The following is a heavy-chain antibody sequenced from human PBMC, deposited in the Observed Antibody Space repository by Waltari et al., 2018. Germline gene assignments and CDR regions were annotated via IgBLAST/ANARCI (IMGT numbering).Heavy chain of an antibody. CDR3: ASLKYSSGWYDPWYFDL. Sequence: QVQLQESGPGLVKPSETLSLTCAVSGYSISSGYYWGWIRQPPGKGLEWIGSIYHSGSTYYNPPLKSRVTISVDTSKNQFSRKLSSVTAADTAVYYCASLKYSSGWYDPWYFDLWGRGTLVTVSS. V-gene: IGHV4-38-2*01. J-gene: IGHJ2*01. D-gene: IGHD6-19*01. CDR2: IYHSGST. CDR1: GYSISSGYY.